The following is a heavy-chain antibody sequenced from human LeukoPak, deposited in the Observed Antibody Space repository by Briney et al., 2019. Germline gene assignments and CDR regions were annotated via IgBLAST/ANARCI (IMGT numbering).Heavy chain of an antibody. CDR2: ISYDGSNK. J-gene: IGHJ3*02. Sequence: GGSLRLSCAASGFTFSSYAMHWVRQAPGKGLEWVAVISYDGSNKYYADSVKGRFTISRDNSKNTLYLQMNSLRAEDTAVYYCARPLRYFDWPLGAFDIWGQGTMVTVSS. D-gene: IGHD3-9*01. V-gene: IGHV3-30-3*01. CDR1: GFTFSSYA. CDR3: ARPLRYFDWPLGAFDI.